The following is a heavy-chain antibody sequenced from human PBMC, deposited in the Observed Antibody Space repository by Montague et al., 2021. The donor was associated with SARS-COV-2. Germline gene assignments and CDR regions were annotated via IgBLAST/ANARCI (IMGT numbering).Heavy chain of an antibody. CDR1: VGSISRGSYY. V-gene: IGHV4-61*01. Sequence: SETLSLTCTVAVGSISRGSYYWSWIRQPQGQGLEWIGYFYYSGSTNYNPSFKSRLSISGDTSKNQFSLEVTSVTAADTAVYYCARGTYSGVDSGGYYYYYGMDVWGQGTTVTVSS. J-gene: IGHJ6*02. CDR3: ARGTYSGVDSGGYYYYYGMDV. D-gene: IGHD1-26*01. CDR2: FYYSGST.